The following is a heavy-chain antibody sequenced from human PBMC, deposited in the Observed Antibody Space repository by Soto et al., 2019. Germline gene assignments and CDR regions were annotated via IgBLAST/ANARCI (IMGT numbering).Heavy chain of an antibody. CDR3: AKDPPYCSDGSCYSGDYFDH. CDR2: ISGSGDST. V-gene: IGHV3-23*01. CDR1: GFTFNTYA. Sequence: PGGSLRLSCAASGFTFNTYAMSWVRQAPGKKLEWVSAISGSGDSTYYVDSVKGRFTISRDNSKNTLYVQMNGLRAEDTAVYYCAKDPPYCSDGSCYSGDYFDHWGQGTLVTVSS. D-gene: IGHD2-15*01. J-gene: IGHJ4*02.